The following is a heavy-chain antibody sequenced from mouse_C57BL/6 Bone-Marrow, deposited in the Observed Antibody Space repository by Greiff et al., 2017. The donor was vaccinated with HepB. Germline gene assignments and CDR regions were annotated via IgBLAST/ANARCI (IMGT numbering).Heavy chain of an antibody. Sequence: QVQLQQSGAELARPGASVKLSCKASGYTFTSYGISWVKQRTGQGLEWIGEIYPRSGNTYYNEKFKGKATLTADKSSSTAYMELRSLTSEDSAVYFCARGDYYDRHSGYFDYWGQGTTLTVSS. CDR3: ARGDYYDRHSGYFDY. V-gene: IGHV1-81*01. J-gene: IGHJ2*01. D-gene: IGHD1-1*01. CDR1: GYTFTSYG. CDR2: IYPRSGNT.